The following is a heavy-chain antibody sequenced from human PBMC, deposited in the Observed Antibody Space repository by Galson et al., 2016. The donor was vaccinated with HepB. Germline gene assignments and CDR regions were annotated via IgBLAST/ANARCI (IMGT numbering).Heavy chain of an antibody. D-gene: IGHD2-2*01. V-gene: IGHV4-4*02. CDR2: IYRSGST. Sequence: SETLSLTCAVSGGSLSESNWWSWVRQPPGKGLEWIGEIYRSGSTKYNPSLTSRVTISVDKSKNQFSLNLSSVTAADTAVCYCAGPIRGFCSSISCSGSGAFDYWGQGTLVTVSS. CDR1: GGSLSESNW. CDR3: AGPIRGFCSSISCSGSGAFDY. J-gene: IGHJ4*02.